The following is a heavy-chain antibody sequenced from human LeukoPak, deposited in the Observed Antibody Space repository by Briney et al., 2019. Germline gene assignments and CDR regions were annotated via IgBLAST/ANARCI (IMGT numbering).Heavy chain of an antibody. V-gene: IGHV4-61*01. Sequence: SQTLSLTCTVSGGSISSGSYYWSWIRQPPGKGLEWIGYIYYSGSTNYNPSLKSRVTISVDTSKNQFSLKLSSVTAADTAVYYCARSPALGRFLEWSPGIYYDYWGQGTLVTVSS. CDR2: IYYSGST. CDR1: GGSISSGSYY. J-gene: IGHJ4*02. D-gene: IGHD3-3*01. CDR3: ARSPALGRFLEWSPGIYYDY.